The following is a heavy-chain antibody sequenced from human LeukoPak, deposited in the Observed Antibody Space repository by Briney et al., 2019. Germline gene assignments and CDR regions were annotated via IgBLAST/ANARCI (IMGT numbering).Heavy chain of an antibody. CDR1: GFTFSNYW. CDR3: AREEVKSFDN. V-gene: IGHV3-7*03. J-gene: IGHJ5*02. Sequence: GSLRLSCAASGFTFSNYWINWVRQAPGKGLEWVANIKGDGSETSYVTSVRGRFTISRDNAKNSLYLQMNNLRVEDTAVYYCAREEVKSFDNWGQGTLVTVSS. CDR2: IKGDGSET.